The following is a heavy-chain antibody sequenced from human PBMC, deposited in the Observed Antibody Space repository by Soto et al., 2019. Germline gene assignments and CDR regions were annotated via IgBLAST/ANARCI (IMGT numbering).Heavy chain of an antibody. CDR3: ASGYCTNDVCPGHYFDY. CDR1: GFTFSSYA. V-gene: IGHV3-30-3*01. D-gene: IGHD2-8*01. CDR2: ISYDGSNK. J-gene: IGHJ4*02. Sequence: QVQLVESGGGVVQPGRSLRLSCAASGFTFSSYAMHWVRQAPGKGLEWVAVISYDGSNKYYADSVKGRFTISRDKSKNTLYLQMNCRSAEDTAVYFCASGYCTNDVCPGHYFDYWGQGTLVTVSS.